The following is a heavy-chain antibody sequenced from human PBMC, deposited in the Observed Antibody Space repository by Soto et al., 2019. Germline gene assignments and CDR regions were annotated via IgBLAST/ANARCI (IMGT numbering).Heavy chain of an antibody. D-gene: IGHD1-26*01. CDR2: INPNTGGT. V-gene: IGHV1-2*02. CDR1: GYTFTGYY. J-gene: IGHJ3*02. Sequence: ASVKVSCRASGYTFTGYYIHWVRQAPGQGLEWMGWINPNTGGTNYAQKFQGRVTMTRDTSISTAYMELSTLKSDDAAVYYCARLMDPYSGPHLDIWGQGTMVTVSS. CDR3: ARLMDPYSGPHLDI.